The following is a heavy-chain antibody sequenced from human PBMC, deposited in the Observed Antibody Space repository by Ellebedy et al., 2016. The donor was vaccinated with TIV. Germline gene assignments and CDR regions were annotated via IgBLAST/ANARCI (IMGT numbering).Heavy chain of an antibody. J-gene: IGHJ5*02. CDR3: AGHLYSDSRVFTS. Sequence: MPSETLSLTCTVSGESLTSFYWSWIRQPPGKGLEWIGYIYFTGSYTYNPSLKSRVTMSVDTSRNQFSLKLNSVTAADTAVYYCAGHLYSDSRVFTSWGQGTQVTVSS. D-gene: IGHD3-22*01. V-gene: IGHV4-59*08. CDR2: IYFTGSY. CDR1: GESLTSFY.